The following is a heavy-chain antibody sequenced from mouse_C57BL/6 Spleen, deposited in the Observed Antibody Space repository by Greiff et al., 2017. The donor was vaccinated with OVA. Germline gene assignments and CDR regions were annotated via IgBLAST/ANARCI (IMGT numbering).Heavy chain of an antibody. CDR2: IYPGDGDT. V-gene: IGHV1-82*01. D-gene: IGHD4-1*01. J-gene: IGHJ1*03. CDR3: ARCQTGTGYFDV. CDR1: GYAFSSSW. Sequence: VKVVESGPELVKPGASVKISCKASGYAFSSSWMNWVKQRPGKGLEWIGRIYPGDGDTNYNGKFKGKATLTADKSSSTAYMQLSSLTSEDSAVYFCARCQTGTGYFDVWGTGTTVTVSS.